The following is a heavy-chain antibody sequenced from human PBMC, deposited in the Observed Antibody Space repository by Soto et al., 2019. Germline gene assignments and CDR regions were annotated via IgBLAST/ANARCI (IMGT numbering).Heavy chain of an antibody. Sequence: QVQLVESGGGVVQPGRSLRLSCAASGFTFSNYGMHWVRQAPGKGLEWVAVISSDGSNKYYADSVKGRFTISRDNSRNTLYLQMNSLRAEDTAVYYCASLGYCTSTSCQTRYYYYGIDVWGQGTAVTVSS. CDR1: GFTFSNYG. CDR2: ISSDGSNK. J-gene: IGHJ6*02. CDR3: ASLGYCTSTSCQTRYYYYGIDV. D-gene: IGHD2-2*01. V-gene: IGHV3-30*03.